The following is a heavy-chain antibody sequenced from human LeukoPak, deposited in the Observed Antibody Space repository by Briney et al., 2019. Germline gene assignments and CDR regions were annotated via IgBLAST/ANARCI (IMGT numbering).Heavy chain of an antibody. CDR3: ARSYSSSWPDY. V-gene: IGHV3-74*01. Sequence: PGGSLRLSCAASGFTFSSYWMHWVRQAPGKGLVWVSRINSDGSSTIYADSVKGRFTISRDNAKNSLYLQMNSLRAEDTAVYYCARSYSSSWPDYWGQGTLVTVSS. J-gene: IGHJ4*02. CDR1: GFTFSSYW. D-gene: IGHD6-13*01. CDR2: INSDGSST.